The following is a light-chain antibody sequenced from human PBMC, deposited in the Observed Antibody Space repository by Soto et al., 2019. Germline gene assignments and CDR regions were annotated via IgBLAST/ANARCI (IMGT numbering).Light chain of an antibody. J-gene: IGKJ1*01. Sequence: DIQMTQSPSSLSASVGDRVTITCRASQSISRCLNWYQQKPGKAPKLLIYAASSLQSGVPSRFSGSGSGTDFTLTISSLQPEDFATYYCQQSYITWTFGQGTKVEIK. CDR3: QQSYITWT. CDR2: AAS. V-gene: IGKV1-39*01. CDR1: QSISRC.